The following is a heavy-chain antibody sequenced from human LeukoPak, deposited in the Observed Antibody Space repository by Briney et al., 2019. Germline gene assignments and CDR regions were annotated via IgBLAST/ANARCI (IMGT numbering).Heavy chain of an antibody. CDR3: ARVRMDLQAFDI. CDR1: GFTFSSYW. Sequence: QPGGSPRLSCAASGFTFSSYWIHWVRQAPGKGLVWVSRIDSDGSTTTYADSVKGRFTISRDNAKNTLYLQMNSLRAEDTAVYYCARVRMDLQAFDIWGQGTMVTVSS. J-gene: IGHJ3*02. V-gene: IGHV3-74*01. CDR2: IDSDGSTT. D-gene: IGHD2-15*01.